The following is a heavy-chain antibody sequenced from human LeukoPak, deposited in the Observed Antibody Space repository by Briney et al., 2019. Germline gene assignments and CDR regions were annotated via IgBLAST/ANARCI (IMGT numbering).Heavy chain of an antibody. V-gene: IGHV3-21*01. CDR3: ARDLRYSSSWYLSPFDY. D-gene: IGHD6-13*01. J-gene: IGHJ4*02. CDR2: ISSSSSYI. CDR1: GFTFSSYS. Sequence: GGSLRLSCAASGFTFSSYSMNWVRQAPGKGLEWVSSISSSSSYIYYADSVKGRFPISRDNAKNSLYLQMNSLRAEDTAVYYCARDLRYSSSWYLSPFDYWGQGTLVTVSS.